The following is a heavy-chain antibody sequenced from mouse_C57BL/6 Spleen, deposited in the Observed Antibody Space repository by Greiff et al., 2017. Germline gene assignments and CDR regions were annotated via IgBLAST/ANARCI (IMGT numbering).Heavy chain of an antibody. J-gene: IGHJ4*01. Sequence: EVQLVESGGGLVQPGGSMKLSCVASGFTFSNYWMNWVRQSPEKGLEWVAQIRLKSDNYATHYAESVKGRFTISRDDSKSSVYLQMNNLRSEDTGIYYCKKISDYWGQGTSVTVSS. CDR1: GFTFSNYW. CDR2: IRLKSDNYAT. V-gene: IGHV6-3*01. CDR3: KKISDY.